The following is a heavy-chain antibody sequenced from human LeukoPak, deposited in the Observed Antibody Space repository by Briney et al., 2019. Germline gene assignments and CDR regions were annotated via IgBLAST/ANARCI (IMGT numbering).Heavy chain of an antibody. CDR2: IYYTET. Sequence: TSETLSLTCTVSGGSVSDYYWSWIRQSPGKGLEWIGYIYYTETSYNPSLKSRVTISADTSKNQFSLKLYSVTAADTAVYYCATRKLGNDYWGQGTLVTVSS. V-gene: IGHV4-59*02. J-gene: IGHJ4*02. CDR3: ATRKLGNDY. D-gene: IGHD7-27*01. CDR1: GGSVSDYY.